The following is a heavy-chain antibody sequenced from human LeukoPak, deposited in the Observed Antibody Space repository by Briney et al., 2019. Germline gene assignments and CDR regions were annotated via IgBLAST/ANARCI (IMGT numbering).Heavy chain of an antibody. CDR1: GFTFSSYA. V-gene: IGHV3-23*01. Sequence: GGSPRLSCAASGFTFSSYAMSWVRQAPGKGLEWVSAISGSGGSTYYADSVKGRFTISRDNSKNTLYLQMNSLRAEDTAVYYCAKDPDTTYYDSSGTGYWGQGTLVTVFS. D-gene: IGHD3-22*01. J-gene: IGHJ4*02. CDR3: AKDPDTTYYDSSGTGY. CDR2: ISGSGGST.